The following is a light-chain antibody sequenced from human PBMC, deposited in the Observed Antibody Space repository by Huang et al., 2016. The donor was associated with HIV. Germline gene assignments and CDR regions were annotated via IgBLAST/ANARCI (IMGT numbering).Light chain of an antibody. CDR1: KSVSSY. CDR2: DAS. V-gene: IGKV3-11*01. Sequence: EIVLTQSPATLSLSPGERATLSCRASKSVSSYLAWYQQRHGQAPRLRIYDASTSANGIPARFSGSGSGTYFTLTISSLEPEDFAVYYCQQRSNWPPLTFGGGTKVEIK. J-gene: IGKJ4*01. CDR3: QQRSNWPPLT.